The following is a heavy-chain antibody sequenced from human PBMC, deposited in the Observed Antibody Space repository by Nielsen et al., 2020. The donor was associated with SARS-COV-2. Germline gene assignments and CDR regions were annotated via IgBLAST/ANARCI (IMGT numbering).Heavy chain of an antibody. CDR2: ISYDGSSK. D-gene: IGHD3-9*01. CDR3: AKDTTYYDILTGYYIGYYYGMDV. V-gene: IGHV3-30*18. Sequence: VRQAPGKGLEWVAVISYDGSSKYYADSVKGRFTISRDDSKNTLYLQMNSLRAEDTAVYYCAKDTTYYDILTGYYIGYYYGMDVWGQGTTVTVSS. J-gene: IGHJ6*02.